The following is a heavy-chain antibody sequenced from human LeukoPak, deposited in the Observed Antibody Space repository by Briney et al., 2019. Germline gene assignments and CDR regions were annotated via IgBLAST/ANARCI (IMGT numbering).Heavy chain of an antibody. CDR3: AKDAGGYYYYYMGV. V-gene: IGHV3-9*01. Sequence: GGSLRLSCAASGFIFDDYAMLWVREAPGKGLEWVSGISWNSNTIGYADSVKGRFTISRDNAKNSLYLQMNSLRPEDTALYYCAKDAGGYYYYYMGVWGKGTTVTISS. CDR1: GFIFDDYA. J-gene: IGHJ6*03. D-gene: IGHD1-26*01. CDR2: ISWNSNTI.